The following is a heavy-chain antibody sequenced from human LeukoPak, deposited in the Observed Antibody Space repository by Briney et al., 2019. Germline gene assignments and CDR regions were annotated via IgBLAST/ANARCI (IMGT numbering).Heavy chain of an antibody. V-gene: IGHV3-21*01. D-gene: IGHD2-2*02. CDR1: GFTFSSYS. Sequence: GGSLRLSCAASGFTFSSYSMNWGRQAPGKGLEWVSSISISSSYIYYADSVKGRFTISRDNAKNSLYLQTNSLRAEDTAVYYCARVGYCSSTSCYTGRDYYYYGMDVWGQGTTVTVSS. CDR2: ISISSSYI. J-gene: IGHJ6*02. CDR3: ARVGYCSSTSCYTGRDYYYYGMDV.